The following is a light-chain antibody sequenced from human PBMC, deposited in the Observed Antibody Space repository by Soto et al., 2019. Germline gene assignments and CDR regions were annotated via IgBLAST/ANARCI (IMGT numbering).Light chain of an antibody. CDR2: DAS. J-gene: IGKJ3*01. V-gene: IGKV3-11*01. CDR3: HQYCNCPLT. Sequence: EIGLTQSPASLSLSPGERATLSCRASQSVSSYLAWYQQKPGQAPRLLIYDASNLATGIPARFSGSGSGTDYTLTISSLEPEDFAAYYCHQYCNCPLTFGRGTNVDIK. CDR1: QSVSSY.